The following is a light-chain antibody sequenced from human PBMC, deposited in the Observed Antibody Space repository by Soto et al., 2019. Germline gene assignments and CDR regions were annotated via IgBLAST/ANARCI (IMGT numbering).Light chain of an antibody. CDR3: SSYTSSSTYVV. CDR2: DVS. CDR1: SSDVGGYNY. J-gene: IGLJ2*01. Sequence: QSALTQPRAVSGSPGQSVTISCTGTSSDVGGYNYVSWYQQHPGKAPKLMIYDVSKRPSGVPDRFSGSKSGNTASLTISGLQAEDEADYYCSSYTSSSTYVVFGGGTQLTVL. V-gene: IGLV2-11*01.